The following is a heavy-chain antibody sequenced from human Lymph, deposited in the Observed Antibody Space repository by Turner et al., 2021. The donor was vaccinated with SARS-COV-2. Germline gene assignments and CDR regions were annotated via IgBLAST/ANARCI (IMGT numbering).Heavy chain of an antibody. J-gene: IGHJ6*02. V-gene: IGHV3-30*18. CDR3: AKVRSIFVVVIGGMDV. D-gene: IGHD3-3*01. Sequence: QVQLVESGGGVVGPGRSLWLPCSPFGFPFSSYGRCRVRQARGEGLEWVSVISYDGSKKYDADSVKSRFTISRDNSKNTLNLQMNSLRAEDTALYYCAKVRSIFVVVIGGMDVWGQGTTVTVSS. CDR2: ISYDGSKK. CDR1: GFPFSSYG.